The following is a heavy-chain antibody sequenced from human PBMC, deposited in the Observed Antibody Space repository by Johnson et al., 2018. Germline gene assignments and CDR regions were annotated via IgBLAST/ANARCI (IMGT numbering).Heavy chain of an antibody. V-gene: IGHV4-59*01. CDR1: GGSISRYY. CDR2: IYYSGST. D-gene: IGHD2/OR15-2a*01. Sequence: QVQLQESGPGLLKPSETLSLTCTVSGGSISRYYWSWIRQSPGRGLEYIAYIYYSGSTNYNPSLRSPVPISVDTSKNQFSLRLTSLTSADAAVYFCARIHPHKYDTTLHHRAAFDIWGPGTRVTVSS. J-gene: IGHJ3*02. CDR3: ARIHPHKYDTTLHHRAAFDI.